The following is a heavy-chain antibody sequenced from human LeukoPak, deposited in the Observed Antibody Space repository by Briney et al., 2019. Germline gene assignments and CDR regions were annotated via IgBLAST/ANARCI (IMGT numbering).Heavy chain of an antibody. CDR2: INPNSGGT. Sequence: ASVKVSCKASGYTFTGYYMHWVRQAPGQGLEWMGRINPNSGGTNYAQKLQGRVTMTTDTSTSTAYMELRSLRSDDTAVYYCAREGTAYYDFWSGYYTGIDYWGQGTLVTVSS. CDR3: AREGTAYYDFWSGYYTGIDY. V-gene: IGHV1-2*06. D-gene: IGHD3-3*01. CDR1: GYTFTGYY. J-gene: IGHJ4*02.